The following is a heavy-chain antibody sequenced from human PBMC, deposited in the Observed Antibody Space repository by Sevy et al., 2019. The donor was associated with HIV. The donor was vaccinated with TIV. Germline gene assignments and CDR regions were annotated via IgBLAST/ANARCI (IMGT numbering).Heavy chain of an antibody. CDR3: ARGYCSSTSCGIDP. Sequence: ASVKVSCKASGYTFTGYYMHWVRQAPGQGLEWMGWINPNSGGTNYAQKFQGRVTMTRDTSISTVYMELSRLRSDDTAVYYCARGYCSSTSCGIDPWGQGTLVTVSS. J-gene: IGHJ5*02. CDR2: INPNSGGT. V-gene: IGHV1-2*02. CDR1: GYTFTGYY. D-gene: IGHD2-2*01.